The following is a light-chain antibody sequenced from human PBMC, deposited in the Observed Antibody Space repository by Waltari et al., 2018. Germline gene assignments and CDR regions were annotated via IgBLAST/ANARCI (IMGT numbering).Light chain of an antibody. CDR2: KAS. J-gene: IGKJ4*01. V-gene: IGKV1-5*03. CDR1: NYVKNY. CDR3: QQYDSLPVT. Sequence: DIQLTQSPSTLPASVGDRVTITCRASNYVKNYLAWYQQKPGQPPKVVIHKASRLESGVPSRFSVSGFGTEFTLTVSSLQPGDFATYYCQQYDSLPVTFCGGTKVEIK.